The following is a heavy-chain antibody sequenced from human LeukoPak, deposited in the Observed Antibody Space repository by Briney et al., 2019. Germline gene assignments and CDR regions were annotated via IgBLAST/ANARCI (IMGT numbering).Heavy chain of an antibody. CDR3: AKGQSDYYDFWSGPDY. CDR2: ISAGGGST. Sequence: GGSLRLSCAASGFTFSSYAMSWVRQAPGKGLEWVSSISAGGGSTYYADSMKGRFTISRGNSENTLYLQMNSLRAEDTAVYYCAKGQSDYYDFWSGPDYWGQGTLVTVSS. V-gene: IGHV3-23*01. CDR1: GFTFSSYA. J-gene: IGHJ4*02. D-gene: IGHD3-3*01.